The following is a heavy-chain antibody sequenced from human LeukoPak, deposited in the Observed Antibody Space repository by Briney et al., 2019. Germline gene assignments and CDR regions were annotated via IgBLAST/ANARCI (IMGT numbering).Heavy chain of an antibody. J-gene: IGHJ4*02. Sequence: PGGSLRLSCTASGFRFSGYSMHWVRQGPGTWPWWLSVISHDASDEYYADSVKGRFTISRDNAKNMIYLQMISMRAEDTAVYYCVKALVGQTSGYWGQGTRVTVST. CDR2: ISHDASDE. CDR1: GFRFSGYS. CDR3: VKALVGQTSGY. V-gene: IGHV3-30*18. D-gene: IGHD1-26*01.